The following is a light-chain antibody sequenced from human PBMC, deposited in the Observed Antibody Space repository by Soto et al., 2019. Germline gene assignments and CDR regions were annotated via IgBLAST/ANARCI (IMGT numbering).Light chain of an antibody. CDR1: SSDVGAFIY. CDR3: SSYTTSSSYV. CDR2: DVN. V-gene: IGLV2-14*01. Sequence: QSVLTQPASVSGSPGQSITISCTGTSSDVGAFIYVSWYQQHPGKAPKLMIYDVNNRPSGVSNRFPGSKSGNTASLTISGLQAEDEADYYCSSYTTSSSYVFGAGTKVTVL. J-gene: IGLJ1*01.